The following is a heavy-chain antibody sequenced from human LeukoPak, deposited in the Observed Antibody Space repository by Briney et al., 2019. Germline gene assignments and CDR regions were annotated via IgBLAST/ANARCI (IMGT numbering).Heavy chain of an antibody. CDR3: ARAVYYYESSGYYYLDY. CDR2: IRYDGSNK. Sequence: GGSLRLSCAASGFTFSSYGMHWVRQAPGKGLEWVAFIRYDGSNKYYADSVKGRFTISRDNAKNTLYLQMNSLRAEDMAVYYCARAVYYYESSGYYYLDYWGQGTLVTVSS. J-gene: IGHJ4*02. V-gene: IGHV3-30*02. CDR1: GFTFSSYG. D-gene: IGHD3-22*01.